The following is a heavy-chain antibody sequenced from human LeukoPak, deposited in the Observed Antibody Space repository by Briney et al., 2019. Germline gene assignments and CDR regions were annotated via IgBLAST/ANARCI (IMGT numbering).Heavy chain of an antibody. CDR1: GGSISSYY. Sequence: SETLSLTCTVSGGSISSYYWSWIRQPPGKGLEWIGYIYYSGSTNYNPSLKSRVTISADTSKNQFSLKLSSVTAADTAVYYCARHSSSFYDLDYWGQGTLVTVSS. CDR2: IYYSGST. V-gene: IGHV4-59*08. D-gene: IGHD6-6*01. J-gene: IGHJ4*02. CDR3: ARHSSSFYDLDY.